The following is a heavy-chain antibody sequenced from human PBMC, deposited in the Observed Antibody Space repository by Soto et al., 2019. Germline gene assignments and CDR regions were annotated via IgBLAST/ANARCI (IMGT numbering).Heavy chain of an antibody. J-gene: IGHJ5*02. CDR1: GYSFTNYG. CDR2: ISGYNGNT. V-gene: IGHV1-18*01. D-gene: IGHD2-21*02. Sequence: GASVKVSCKASGYSFTNYGISWVRQAPGQGLEWMGWISGYNGNTNYAQKLQGRVTMTTDTSTSTAYMELRNLRSDDTAVYYCARARVVTAKYNWFDPWGQGTLVTVSS. CDR3: ARARVVTAKYNWFDP.